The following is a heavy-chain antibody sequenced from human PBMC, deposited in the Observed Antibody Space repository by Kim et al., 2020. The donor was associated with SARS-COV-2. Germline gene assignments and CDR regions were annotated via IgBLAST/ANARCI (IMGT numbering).Heavy chain of an antibody. CDR3: ARRATYYYDSSGYSDY. CDR1: GYSFTSYW. D-gene: IGHD3-22*01. Sequence: ESLKISCKGSGYSFTSYWIGWVRQMPGKGLEWMGIIYPGDSDTRYSPSFQGQVTISADKSISTAYLQWSSLKASDTAMYYCARRATYYYDSSGYSDYWGQGTLVTVSS. J-gene: IGHJ4*02. CDR2: IYPGDSDT. V-gene: IGHV5-51*01.